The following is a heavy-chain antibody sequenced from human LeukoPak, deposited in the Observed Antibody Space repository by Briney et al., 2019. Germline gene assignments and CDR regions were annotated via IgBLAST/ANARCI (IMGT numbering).Heavy chain of an antibody. J-gene: IGHJ4*02. CDR1: GFTFSGSA. D-gene: IGHD3-10*01. CDR3: TRFGELYPN. Sequence: GGSLKLSCAASGFTFSGSAMHWVRQASGKGLEWVGRIRSKANSYATAYAASVKGRFTISRDDSKNTAYLQMNSLKTEDTAVYYCTRFGELYPNWGQGTLVTVSS. CDR2: IRSKANSYAT. V-gene: IGHV3-73*01.